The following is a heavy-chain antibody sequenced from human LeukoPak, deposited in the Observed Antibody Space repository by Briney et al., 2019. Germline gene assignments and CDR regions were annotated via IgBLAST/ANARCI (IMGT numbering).Heavy chain of an antibody. J-gene: IGHJ4*02. CDR2: IYYSGST. V-gene: IGHV4-38-2*01. CDR1: GYSIRNGFY. D-gene: IGHD6-13*01. Sequence: SETLSLTCAVSGYSIRNGFYWGWIRQPPGKGLEWIGTIYYSGSTYYNPSLKSRVTISVDTSKNQFSLKLSSVTAADTAVYYCARVLAAAGAYYFDYWGQGTLVTVSS. CDR3: ARVLAAAGAYYFDY.